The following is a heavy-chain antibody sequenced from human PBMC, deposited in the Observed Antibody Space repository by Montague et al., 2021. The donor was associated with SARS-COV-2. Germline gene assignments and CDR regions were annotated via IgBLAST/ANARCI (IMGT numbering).Heavy chain of an antibody. CDR1: GGSISSYY. CDR2: IYYSGST. CDR3: ARSRGNLQWPFYYYYGMDV. Sequence: DSLSLTRTVSGGSISSYYWSWIRQHPGKGLEWIGYIYYSGSTNYNLSLKSRVTISVDTSRNQFSLKLSSVAAADTAVYYCARSRGNLQWPFYYYYGMDVWGQGTTVTVSS. D-gene: IGHD6-19*01. V-gene: IGHV4-59*07. J-gene: IGHJ6*02.